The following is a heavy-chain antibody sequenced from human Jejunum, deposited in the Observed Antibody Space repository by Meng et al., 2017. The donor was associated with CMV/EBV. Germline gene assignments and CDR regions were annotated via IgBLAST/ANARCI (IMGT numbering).Heavy chain of an antibody. Sequence: FNDFGMNWVRQAPGKGLEWVSSISAESSFKFYAESVKGRFTISRDNAKNSLYLQVDSLRAEDTAVYYCARRRDRSGDYFYYYGVDVWGRGTSVTVSS. D-gene: IGHD2/OR15-2a*01. J-gene: IGHJ6*02. CDR2: ISAESSFK. V-gene: IGHV3-21*01. CDR3: ARRRDRSGDYFYYYGVDV. CDR1: FNDFG.